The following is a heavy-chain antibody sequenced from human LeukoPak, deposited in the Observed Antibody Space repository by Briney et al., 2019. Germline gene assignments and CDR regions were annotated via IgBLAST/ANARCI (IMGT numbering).Heavy chain of an antibody. V-gene: IGHV1-8*01. CDR3: AKEDNSSGYLTHY. CDR1: GYTFTRYD. D-gene: IGHD3-22*01. Sequence: ASVKVSCKASGYTFTRYDINWVRQATGQGLEWMGWMKPNSGNTGYAQKFQGRVTMTRDTSTNTAYMELRSLTSEDTAVYYCAKEDNSSGYLTHYWGQGTQVTVSS. J-gene: IGHJ4*02. CDR2: MKPNSGNT.